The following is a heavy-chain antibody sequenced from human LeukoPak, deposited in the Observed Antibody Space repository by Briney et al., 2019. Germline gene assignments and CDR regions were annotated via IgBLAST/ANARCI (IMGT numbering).Heavy chain of an antibody. V-gene: IGHV1-69*13. D-gene: IGHD3-22*01. CDR3: ARELLTYYYDSSGFDP. J-gene: IGHJ5*02. CDR2: IIPIFGTA. Sequence: ASVKVSCKASGGTFSSYAISWVRQAPGQGLEWMGGIIPIFGTANYAQKFQGRVTITADESTSTAYMELSSLRSEDTAVYYCARELLTYYYDSSGFDPWGQGTLVTVSS. CDR1: GGTFSSYA.